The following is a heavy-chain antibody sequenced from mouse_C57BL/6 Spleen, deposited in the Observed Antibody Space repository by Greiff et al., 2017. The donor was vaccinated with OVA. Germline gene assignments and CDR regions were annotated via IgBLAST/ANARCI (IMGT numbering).Heavy chain of an antibody. CDR1: GFTFSSYG. D-gene: IGHD1-1*01. CDR2: ISSGGSYT. CDR3: ARATVVGAMDY. J-gene: IGHJ4*01. V-gene: IGHV5-6*01. Sequence: EVQLQESGGDLVKPGGSLKLSCAASGFTFSSYGMSWVRQTPDKRLEWVATISSGGSYTYYPDSVKGRFTISRDNAKNTLYLQMSSLKSEDTAMYYCARATVVGAMDYWGQGTSVTVSS.